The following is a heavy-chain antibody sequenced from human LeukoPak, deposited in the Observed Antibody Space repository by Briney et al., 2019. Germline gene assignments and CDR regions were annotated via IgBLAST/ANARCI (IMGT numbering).Heavy chain of an antibody. CDR2: IYYSGST. CDR1: GGSISSSSYY. V-gene: IGHV4-61*05. J-gene: IGHJ4*02. Sequence: SETLSLTCTVSGGSISSSSYYWSWIRQPPGKGLEWIGYIYYSGSTNYNPSLKSRVTISVDTSKNQFSLKLSSVTAADTAVYYCARTDYGGNEVDYWGQGTLVTVSS. CDR3: ARTDYGGNEVDY. D-gene: IGHD4-23*01.